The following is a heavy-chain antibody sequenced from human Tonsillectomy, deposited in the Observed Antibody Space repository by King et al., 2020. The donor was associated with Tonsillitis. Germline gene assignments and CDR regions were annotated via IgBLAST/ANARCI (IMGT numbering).Heavy chain of an antibody. J-gene: IGHJ4*02. V-gene: IGHV1-69*01. D-gene: IGHD3-10*01. CDR3: TRGRYGSGSYSDPFDY. CDR1: GGTFSSYA. Sequence: VQLVESGAEVKKPGSSVKVSCKASGGTFSSYAISWVRQAPGQGLEWMGGIIPIFGTANYAQKFQGRVTITADESTSTAYMELSSLRTEDTAVYYCTRGRYGSGSYSDPFDYWGQGTLVTVSS. CDR2: IIPIFGTA.